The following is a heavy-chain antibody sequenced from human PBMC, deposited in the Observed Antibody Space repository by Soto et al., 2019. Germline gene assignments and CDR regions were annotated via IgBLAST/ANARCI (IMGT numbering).Heavy chain of an antibody. Sequence: GGSLRLSCSASGFTFSIYAMHWVRQAPGKGLEYVSSISTNGGSTDYADSVKGRFTISRDNSKNTLYLQMNSLRAEDTAVYYCAKNVLLWFGESKPTLYYYYYGMDVWGQGTTVTVSS. CDR3: AKNVLLWFGESKPTLYYYYYGMDV. CDR1: GFTFSIYA. V-gene: IGHV3-64*04. J-gene: IGHJ6*02. D-gene: IGHD3-10*01. CDR2: ISTNGGST.